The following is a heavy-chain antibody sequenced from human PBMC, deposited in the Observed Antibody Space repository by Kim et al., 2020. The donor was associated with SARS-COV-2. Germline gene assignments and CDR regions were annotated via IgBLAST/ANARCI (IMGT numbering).Heavy chain of an antibody. D-gene: IGHD3-16*01. V-gene: IGHV1-3*01. CDR1: GYTFTSYA. CDR3: ARVTGTVWGYYYGMDV. CDR2: INAGNGNT. Sequence: ASVKVSCKASGYTFTSYAMHWVRQAPGQRLEWMGWINAGNGNTKYSQKFQGRVTITRDTSASTAYMELSSLRSEDTAVYYCARVTGTVWGYYYGMDVWGQGTTVTVSS. J-gene: IGHJ6*02.